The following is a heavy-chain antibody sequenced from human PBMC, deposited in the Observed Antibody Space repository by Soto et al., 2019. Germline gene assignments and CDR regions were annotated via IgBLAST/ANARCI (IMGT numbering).Heavy chain of an antibody. CDR2: IYWNDDK. V-gene: IGHV2-5*01. D-gene: IGHD3-16*01. CDR1: GFSLSTRGVG. J-gene: IGHJ4*02. CDR3: AHRSILYYDYVWGSYIFDY. Sequence: SGPTLVNPTQTLTLTCTFSGFSLSTRGVGVGWIRQPPGKALEWLALIYWNDDKRYSPSLKSRLTITKDTSKNQVVLTMTNMDPVDTATYYCAHRSILYYDYVWGSYIFDYWGQGTLVTVSS.